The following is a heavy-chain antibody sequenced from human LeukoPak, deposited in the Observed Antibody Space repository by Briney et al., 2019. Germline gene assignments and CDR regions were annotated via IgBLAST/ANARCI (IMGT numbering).Heavy chain of an antibody. V-gene: IGHV3-30*04. Sequence: PGGSLRLSCAASGFTFSSYAMHWVRQAPGKGLEWVAVISYAGSNKYYADSVKGRFTISRDNSKNTLYLQINSLRAEDTAVYYCASIVVVTATRPDYWGQGTLVTVSS. D-gene: IGHD2-21*02. J-gene: IGHJ4*02. CDR3: ASIVVVTATRPDY. CDR1: GFTFSSYA. CDR2: ISYAGSNK.